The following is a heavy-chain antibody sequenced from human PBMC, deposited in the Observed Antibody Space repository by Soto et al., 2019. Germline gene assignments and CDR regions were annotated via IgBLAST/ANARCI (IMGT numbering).Heavy chain of an antibody. CDR1: GGSLTGYY. D-gene: IGHD5-18*01. V-gene: IGHV4-34*01. CDR2: INHGGGT. J-gene: IGHJ4*02. CDR3: DRVIVDAYSHGTGRDL. Sequence: VHLQQWGGRLLKPSETLSLTCAVSGGSLTGYYWSWIRQTPGKGLQWIGEINHGGGTGYNPSLKRRVTMSVHRSRNQFALKLTSVTASDTGVYYCDRVIVDAYSHGTGRDLWRPGSLVSVSA.